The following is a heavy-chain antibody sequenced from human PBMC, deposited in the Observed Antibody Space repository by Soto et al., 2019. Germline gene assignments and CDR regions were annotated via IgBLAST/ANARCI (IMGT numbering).Heavy chain of an antibody. V-gene: IGHV3-30-3*01. CDR3: ARGPDIVLRVYATDWLDP. D-gene: IGHD2-8*01. CDR1: GFTFSSYA. J-gene: IGHJ5*02. Sequence: GGSLRLSCAASGFTFSSYAMHWVRQAPGKGLEWVAVISYDGSNKYYADSVKGRFTISRDNSKNTLYLQMNSLRAEDTAVYYCARGPDIVLRVYATDWLDP. CDR2: ISYDGSNK.